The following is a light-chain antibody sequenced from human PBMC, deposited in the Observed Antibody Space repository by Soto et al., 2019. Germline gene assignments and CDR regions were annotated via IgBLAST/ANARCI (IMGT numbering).Light chain of an antibody. CDR3: QQYNTYSSLT. CDR1: QSVSIY. Sequence: EIVLAQSPATLSLSPGERATLSCRASQSVSIYLAWYQQKPGQTPRLLIYDASTRATDIPARFSGSGSGTDFTLTISSLQPDDFATYYCQQYNTYSSLTFGGGTKVDI. V-gene: IGKV3-15*01. CDR2: DAS. J-gene: IGKJ4*01.